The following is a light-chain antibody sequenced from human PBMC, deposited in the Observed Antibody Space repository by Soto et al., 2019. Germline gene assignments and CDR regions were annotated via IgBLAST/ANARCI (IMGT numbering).Light chain of an antibody. J-gene: IGLJ2*01. V-gene: IGLV2-14*01. CDR2: EVR. CDR3: STYTNSIAV. Sequence: QSALTQPPSASGSPGQSVAISCTGTSSDVGGYNYVSWYQQHPGKAPKLMIYEVRNRPSGVSIRFSGSKSGKTASLTISGLQAEDEAHYYCSTYTNSIAVFGGGTKLTVL. CDR1: SSDVGGYNY.